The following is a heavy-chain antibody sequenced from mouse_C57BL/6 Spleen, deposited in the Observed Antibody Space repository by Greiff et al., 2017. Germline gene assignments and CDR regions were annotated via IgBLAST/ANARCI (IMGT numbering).Heavy chain of an antibody. CDR2: INPNIGGT. CDR1: GYTFTDYN. CDR3: ARSIYYGNYVDY. V-gene: IGHV1-22*01. Sequence: VQLQQSGPELVKPGASVKMSCKASGYTFTDYNMPWVKQSPGTSLEWIGYINPNIGGTSYNQKFKGKATLTVKRSSSTAYMELRSLTSEDSAVYYWARSIYYGNYVDYWGQGTTLTVSS. J-gene: IGHJ2*01. D-gene: IGHD2-1*01.